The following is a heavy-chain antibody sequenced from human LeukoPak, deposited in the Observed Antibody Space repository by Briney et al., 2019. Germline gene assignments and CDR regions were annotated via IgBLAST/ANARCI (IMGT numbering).Heavy chain of an antibody. V-gene: IGHV3-9*01. Sequence: PGGSLRLSRAASGFTFDDYAMHWVRQAPGKGLEWVSGISWNSDSIGYADSVKGRFTISRDNAKNSLYLQMNSLRAEDTALYYCAKAPYGDYYFDYWGQGTLVTVSS. CDR1: GFTFDDYA. D-gene: IGHD4-17*01. CDR2: ISWNSDSI. CDR3: AKAPYGDYYFDY. J-gene: IGHJ4*02.